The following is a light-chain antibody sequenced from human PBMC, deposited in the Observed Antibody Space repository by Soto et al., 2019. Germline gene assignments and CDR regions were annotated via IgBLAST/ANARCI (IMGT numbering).Light chain of an antibody. CDR2: DAS. J-gene: IGKJ4*01. CDR1: QTVINGY. CDR3: QKYGTSLT. V-gene: IGKV3-20*01. Sequence: EIGWPQSPPTWSLSQGEGATLLCRASQTVINGYLAWHQQKPGQAPRLLISDASSRASGIPDRFSSSGSGTDFPLTISRQHPEDFAVYYCQKYGTSLTFGGGTKVDNK.